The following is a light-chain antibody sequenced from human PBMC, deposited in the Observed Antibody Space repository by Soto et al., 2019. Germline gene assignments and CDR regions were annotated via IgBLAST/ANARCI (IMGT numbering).Light chain of an antibody. J-gene: IGKJ4*01. V-gene: IGKV3-15*01. CDR1: QSVSSN. CDR2: GVS. Sequence: EIVMTQSPATLSVSPGERATLACRASQSVSSNLAWYQQKPGQAPRLLIYGVSTRATGIPARFSGSGYGTECTLTISSLQSEDLAVYHCQQYDNWPSLTFGGGTKVEIK. CDR3: QQYDNWPSLT.